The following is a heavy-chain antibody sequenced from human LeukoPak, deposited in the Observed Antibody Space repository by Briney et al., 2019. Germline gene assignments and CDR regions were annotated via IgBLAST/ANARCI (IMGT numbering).Heavy chain of an antibody. D-gene: IGHD2-2*01. V-gene: IGHV1-18*01. CDR1: GGTFSSCA. J-gene: IGHJ6*03. CDR2: ISAYNGNT. Sequence: ASVKVSCKASGGTFSSCAISWVRQAPGQGLEWMGWISAYNGNTNYAQKLQGRVTMTTDTSTSTAYMELRSLRSDDTAVYYCARDSCSSTSCYLVYYYMDVWGKGTTVTVSS. CDR3: ARDSCSSTSCYLVYYYMDV.